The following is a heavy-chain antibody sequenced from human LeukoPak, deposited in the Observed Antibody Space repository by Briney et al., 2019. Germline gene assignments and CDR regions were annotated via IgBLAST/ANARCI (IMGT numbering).Heavy chain of an antibody. Sequence: ASVKVSCKASGRTFSSYAISWVRQAPGHGLEWMGRIIPIFGTANYAQKFQGRVTITMDECTSTAYMELSSLRSEDTAVYYCARGLCNGGSCYSPFDYWGQGTLVTVSS. CDR2: IIPIFGTA. J-gene: IGHJ4*02. CDR1: GRTFSSYA. CDR3: ARGLCNGGSCYSPFDY. V-gene: IGHV1-69*05. D-gene: IGHD2-15*01.